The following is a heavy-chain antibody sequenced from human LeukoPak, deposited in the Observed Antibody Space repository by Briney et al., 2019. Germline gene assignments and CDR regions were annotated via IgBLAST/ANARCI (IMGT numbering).Heavy chain of an antibody. Sequence: TGGSLRLSCAASGFTFSSYGMHWVRQAPGKGLEWVAVIWYDGSNKYYADSVKGRFTISRDNSKNTLYLQMNSLRAEDTAVYYCARDIPRDGYLDYWGQGTLVTVSS. CDR3: ARDIPRDGYLDY. V-gene: IGHV3-33*08. CDR2: IWYDGSNK. J-gene: IGHJ4*02. CDR1: GFTFSSYG. D-gene: IGHD5-24*01.